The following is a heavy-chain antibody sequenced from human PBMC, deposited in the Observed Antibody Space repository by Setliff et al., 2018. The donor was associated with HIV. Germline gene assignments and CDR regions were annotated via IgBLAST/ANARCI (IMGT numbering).Heavy chain of an antibody. CDR3: ARDGEPYSSLDY. D-gene: IGHD6-19*01. V-gene: IGHV1-2*06. CDR1: GYTFSNYG. J-gene: IGHJ4*02. CDR2: INPNSGGT. Sequence: ASVKVSCKTSGYTFSNYGLNWVRQAPGQGREWMGRINPNSGGTKYAQKFQGRVTMTRDTATSTVYMELSSLRSEDTAVYYCARDGEPYSSLDYWGQGTLVTVSS.